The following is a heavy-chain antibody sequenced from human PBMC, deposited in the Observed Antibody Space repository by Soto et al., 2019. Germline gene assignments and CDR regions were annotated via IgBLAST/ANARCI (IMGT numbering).Heavy chain of an antibody. CDR3: ARDALLYCNGDTCYWGFDY. CDR1: GFTFGSYW. V-gene: IGHV3-7*01. CDR2: IKEDGSAN. J-gene: IGHJ4*02. Sequence: EVQLVESGGGLVQPGGSLRLSCVASGFTFGSYWVSWVRQAPGKGLEWLADIKEDGSANYYVDSVKGRFTISRDNAKNSLYLQMNSLRAEDTAVYYCARDALLYCNGDTCYWGFDYWGQGTLVTVSS. D-gene: IGHD2-15*01.